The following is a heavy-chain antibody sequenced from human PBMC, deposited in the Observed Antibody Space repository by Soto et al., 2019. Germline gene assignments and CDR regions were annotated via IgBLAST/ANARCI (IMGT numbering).Heavy chain of an antibody. J-gene: IGHJ5*02. CDR1: GFTFSSYW. CDR2: INSDGSST. D-gene: IGHD3-3*01. Sequence: GGSLRLSCAASGFTFSSYWMHWVRQAPGKGLVWVSRINSDGSSTSYADSVKGRFTISRDNAKSTLYLQMNSLRAEDTAVYYCARDGDFWSGYYPPHWFDPWGQGALVTVSS. CDR3: ARDGDFWSGYYPPHWFDP. V-gene: IGHV3-74*01.